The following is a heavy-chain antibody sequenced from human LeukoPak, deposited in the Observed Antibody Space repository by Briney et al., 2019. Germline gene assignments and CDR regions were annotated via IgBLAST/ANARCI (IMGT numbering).Heavy chain of an antibody. CDR2: IKQDGSEK. D-gene: IGHD1-14*01. CDR1: GFTFSNYG. J-gene: IGHJ4*02. V-gene: IGHV3-7*04. Sequence: GGSLRLSCAASGFTFSNYGMHWVRQAPGKGLEWVANIKQDGSEKYYVDSVKGRFTISRDNAKNSLYLQMNSLRAEDTAVYYCARDDGCRSVDYWGQGTLVTVSS. CDR3: ARDDGCRSVDY.